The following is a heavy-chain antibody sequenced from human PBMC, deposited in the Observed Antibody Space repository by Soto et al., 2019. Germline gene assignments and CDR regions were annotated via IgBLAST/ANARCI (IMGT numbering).Heavy chain of an antibody. CDR1: GGSISSSGYY. Sequence: PSETLSLTCTVSGGSISSSGYYWGWIRQPPGKGLEWIGSIYYSGSTYYNPSLKSRVAISVDTSKNQFSLNLRSVTAADTAVYYCGPRGAVADPRGYWGQGTLVTVSS. CDR2: IYYSGST. J-gene: IGHJ4*02. D-gene: IGHD6-19*01. CDR3: GPRGAVADPRGY. V-gene: IGHV4-39*07.